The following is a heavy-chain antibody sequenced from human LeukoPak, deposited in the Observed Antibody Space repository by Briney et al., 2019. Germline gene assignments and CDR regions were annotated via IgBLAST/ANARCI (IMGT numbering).Heavy chain of an antibody. CDR1: GFTFSNFN. CDR2: IITSSSHT. CDR3: ARDPAQDDY. V-gene: IGHV3-21*01. J-gene: IGHJ4*02. Sequence: GGSLRLSCAASGFTFSNFNMNWVRQAPGKGLEWVSSIITSSSHTYYADSVKGRFTISRDNAKNSLYLQMNSLRAEDTAVYYCARDPAQDDYWGQGTLATVSS.